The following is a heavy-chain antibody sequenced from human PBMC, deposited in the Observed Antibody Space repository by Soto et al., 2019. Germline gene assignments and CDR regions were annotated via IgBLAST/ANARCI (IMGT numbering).Heavy chain of an antibody. V-gene: IGHV4-31*03. Sequence: PSETLSLTCTVSGGSINSGGYYWNWIRQHPGKGLEWIGYIYYSGSTYYNPSLKSRVTISVDTSKNQFSLKLSSVTAADTAVYNCARAGILRFLERYWYFDLWGRGTLVTVSS. CDR3: ARAGILRFLERYWYFDL. J-gene: IGHJ2*01. D-gene: IGHD3-3*01. CDR2: IYYSGST. CDR1: GGSINSGGYY.